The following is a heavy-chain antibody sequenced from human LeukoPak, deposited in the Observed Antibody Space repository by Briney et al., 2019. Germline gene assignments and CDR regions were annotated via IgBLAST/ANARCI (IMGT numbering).Heavy chain of an antibody. Sequence: PSETLSLTCTVSGGSINSYYWSWIRQPPGKGLEWIGYIYYSGSINYNPSLRSRVTISVDTSKNQFSLKLSSVTAADTAVYYCARHSGSSWDYYFDSWGQGTLVTVSS. V-gene: IGHV4-59*08. J-gene: IGHJ4*02. CDR3: ARHSGSSWDYYFDS. D-gene: IGHD6-13*01. CDR1: GGSINSYY. CDR2: IYYSGSI.